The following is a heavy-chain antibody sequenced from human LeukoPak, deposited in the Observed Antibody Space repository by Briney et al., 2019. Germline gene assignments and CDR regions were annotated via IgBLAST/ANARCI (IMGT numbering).Heavy chain of an antibody. CDR1: GFPFSSYW. V-gene: IGHV3-7*04. CDR2: IKQDGSKK. J-gene: IGHJ4*02. CDR3: TRVGYIDEGIDY. D-gene: IGHD5-24*01. Sequence: GGSLRLSCVASGFPFSSYWMTWVRQVPGKGLEWVANIKQDGSKKSYVDSVKGRFTISRDNAKNSLYLQMNSLRAEDTAIYYCTRVGYIDEGIDYWGQGTLVTVSS.